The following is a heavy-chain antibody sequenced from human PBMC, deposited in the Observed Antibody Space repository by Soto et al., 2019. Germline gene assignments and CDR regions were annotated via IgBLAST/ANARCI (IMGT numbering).Heavy chain of an antibody. V-gene: IGHV4-59*01. D-gene: IGHD1-26*01. Sequence: PSETLSLTCTVSGDSINTNQWGWIRQPPGQGLEWIGYIANNGGTNYNPSLMSRLTMSNDLSRNQFSLKLSSVTAADTAVYYCERGGAMGVDDWGQGTPVTVSS. J-gene: IGHJ4*02. CDR3: ERGGAMGVDD. CDR1: GDSINTNQ. CDR2: IANNGGT.